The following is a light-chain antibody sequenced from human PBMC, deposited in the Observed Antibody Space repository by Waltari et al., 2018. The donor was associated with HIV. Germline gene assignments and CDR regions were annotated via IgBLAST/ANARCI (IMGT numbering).Light chain of an antibody. Sequence: QSALTQPASVSGTPGQSITISCTGTSRDVGGYDYVPWYQQHPGKAPKLMIYDVANRPSGVSNRFSASKSGNTASLTISDLQAEDEADYYCSSYTSNSKWVFGGGTKLTVL. CDR2: DVA. V-gene: IGLV2-14*03. CDR3: SSYTSNSKWV. J-gene: IGLJ3*02. CDR1: SRDVGGYDY.